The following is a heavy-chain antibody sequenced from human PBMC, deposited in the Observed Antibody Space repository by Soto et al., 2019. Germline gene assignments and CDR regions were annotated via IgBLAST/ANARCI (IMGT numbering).Heavy chain of an antibody. Sequence: GGSLRLSCAASGFTFSSYAMSWVRQAPGKGLEWVSAISGSGGSTYYADSVKGRFTISRDNSKKTLYLQMNSLRAEDTAVYYCAKGSDYYGSGSYTRDLYFDYWGQGTLVTVSS. CDR3: AKGSDYYGSGSYTRDLYFDY. CDR1: GFTFSSYA. J-gene: IGHJ4*02. CDR2: ISGSGGST. V-gene: IGHV3-23*01. D-gene: IGHD3-10*01.